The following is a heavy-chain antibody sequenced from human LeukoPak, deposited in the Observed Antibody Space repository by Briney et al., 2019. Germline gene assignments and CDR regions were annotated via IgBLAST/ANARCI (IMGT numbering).Heavy chain of an antibody. CDR3: ARVPHGETIFGVVLYWFDP. Sequence: SETLSLTCTVSSYSISSGYYWGWIRQPPGKGLEWIGSIYRSGSTYYNPSLKSRVTITVDTSKNQFSLKLNSVTAADTAVYYCARVPHGETIFGVVLYWFDPWGQGILVTVSS. J-gene: IGHJ5*02. D-gene: IGHD3-3*01. CDR2: IYRSGST. CDR1: SYSISSGYY. V-gene: IGHV4-38-2*02.